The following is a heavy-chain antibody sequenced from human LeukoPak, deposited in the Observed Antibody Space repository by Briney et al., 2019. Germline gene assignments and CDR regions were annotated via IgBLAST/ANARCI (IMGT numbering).Heavy chain of an antibody. Sequence: GGSLRLSCAASGFTFSSYAMSWVRQAPGKGLEWVSAISGSGGSTYYAGSVKGRFTISRDNSKNTLYLQMNSLRAEDTAVYYCAKDRATGFAPNPLDYWGQGTLVTVSS. D-gene: IGHD1-14*01. CDR1: GFTFSSYA. J-gene: IGHJ4*02. V-gene: IGHV3-23*01. CDR3: AKDRATGFAPNPLDY. CDR2: ISGSGGST.